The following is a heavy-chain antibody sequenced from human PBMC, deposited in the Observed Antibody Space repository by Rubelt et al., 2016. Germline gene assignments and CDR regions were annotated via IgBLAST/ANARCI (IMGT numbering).Heavy chain of an antibody. V-gene: IGHV2-5*02. Sequence: QITLKESGPTLVKPTQTLTLTCTFSGFSLSTSGVVVGWIRQPPGKALEWLALIYWDDDKRSSPTLKSSNTVTKDASNNQVVLTMSTLDPGDTATYYCAHRMMIRGGPFDVWGQGALVTVSS. J-gene: IGHJ4*02. CDR2: IYWDDDK. CDR3: AHRMMIRGGPFDV. D-gene: IGHD3-10*01. CDR1: GFSLSTSGVV.